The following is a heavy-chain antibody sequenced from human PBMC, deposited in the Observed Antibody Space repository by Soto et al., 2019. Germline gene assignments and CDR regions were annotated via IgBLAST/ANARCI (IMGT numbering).Heavy chain of an antibody. Sequence: QVQLVQSGAEVKKPGSSVKVSCKASGGTFSSYAISWVRQAPGQGLEWMGGIIPIFGTANYAQKFQGRVTITADKSTSTADMELSSLRSEGTAVYYWARWGLGLPLRGYFDYWGQGTLVTVSS. V-gene: IGHV1-69*06. D-gene: IGHD3-16*01. CDR1: GGTFSSYA. CDR2: IIPIFGTA. CDR3: ARWGLGLPLRGYFDY. J-gene: IGHJ4*02.